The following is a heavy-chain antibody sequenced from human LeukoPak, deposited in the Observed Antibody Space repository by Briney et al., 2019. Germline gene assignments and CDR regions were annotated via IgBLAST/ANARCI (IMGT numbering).Heavy chain of an antibody. Sequence: GGSLRLSCVGSGFTFRSHAMSWVRRAPGKGLEWVSALYIGGNTYYADSVRGRFTISRDNSKNTLYLQMNSLRAEDTAIYYCMTAAGYNFGQYWGQGTLVTVSS. D-gene: IGHD5-18*01. CDR2: LYIGGNT. CDR1: GFTFRSHA. CDR3: MTAAGYNFGQY. V-gene: IGHV3-23*05. J-gene: IGHJ4*02.